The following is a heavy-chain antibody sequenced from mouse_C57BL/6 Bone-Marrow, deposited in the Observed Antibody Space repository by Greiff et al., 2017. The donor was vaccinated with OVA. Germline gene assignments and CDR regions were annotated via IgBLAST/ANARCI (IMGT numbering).Heavy chain of an antibody. CDR1: GYSFTSYY. Sequence: QVHVKQSGPELVKPGASVKISCKASGYSFTSYYIHWVKQRPGQGLEWIGWIYPGSGNTKYNEKFKGKATLTADTSSSTAYMQLSSLTSEDSAVYYCYSNYGAWFAYWGQGTLVTVSA. J-gene: IGHJ3*01. V-gene: IGHV1-66*01. D-gene: IGHD2-5*01. CDR3: YSNYGAWFAY. CDR2: IYPGSGNT.